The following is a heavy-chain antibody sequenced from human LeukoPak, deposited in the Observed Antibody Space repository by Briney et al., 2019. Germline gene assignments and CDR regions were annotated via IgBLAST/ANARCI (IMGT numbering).Heavy chain of an antibody. V-gene: IGHV1-2*02. CDR3: ARDPGENYYDSSGPDY. Sequence: GASVKVSCKASGYTFTGYYMHWVRQAPGRGLEWMGWINPNSGGTNYAQKFQGRVTMTRDTSISTAYMELSRLRSDDTAVYYCARDPGENYYDSSGPDYWGQGTLVTVSS. CDR2: INPNSGGT. D-gene: IGHD3-22*01. CDR1: GYTFTGYY. J-gene: IGHJ4*02.